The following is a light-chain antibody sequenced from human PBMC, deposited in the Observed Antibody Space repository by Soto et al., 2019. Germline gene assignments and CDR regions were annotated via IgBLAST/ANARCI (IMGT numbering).Light chain of an antibody. CDR2: GVS. Sequence: QSALTQPASVPGSPGQSITISCSGTRSDIGSYNYVAWYQRFPGKTPKMLIYGVSNRPSGVSCRFSGSKSGNTASLTISGLQAEDEADYYCISYTGSSTSYVFGSGTKVTVL. J-gene: IGLJ1*01. CDR3: ISYTGSSTSYV. CDR1: RSDIGSYNY. V-gene: IGLV2-14*01.